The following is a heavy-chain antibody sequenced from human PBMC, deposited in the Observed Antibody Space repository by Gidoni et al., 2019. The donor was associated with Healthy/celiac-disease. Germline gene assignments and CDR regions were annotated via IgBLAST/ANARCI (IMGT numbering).Heavy chain of an antibody. V-gene: IGHV1-69*02. CDR2: IIPILGIA. CDR1: GGPFSSYT. Sequence: QVQLVQSGAEVKKPGSSVKVSCKASGGPFSSYTISWVRQAPGQGLEWMGRIIPILGIANYAQKCQGRVTITADKSTSTAYMELSSLRSEDTAVYYCAYSGYDRALLYFDYWGQGTLVTVSS. J-gene: IGHJ4*02. CDR3: AYSGYDRALLYFDY. D-gene: IGHD5-12*01.